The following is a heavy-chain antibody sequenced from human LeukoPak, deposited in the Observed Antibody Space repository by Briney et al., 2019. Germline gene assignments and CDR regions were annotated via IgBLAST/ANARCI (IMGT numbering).Heavy chain of an antibody. CDR3: ARDRYYDSSGHRAFDL. D-gene: IGHD3-22*01. V-gene: IGHV4-30-4*02. CDR2: IYYSGST. CDR1: GGSISSGDYY. Sequence: SETLSLTCTVSGGSISSGDYYWSWIRQPPGKGLEWIGYIYYSGSTYYNPSLKSRVTISIDTSKNQFSLQLSSVTAADTAVYYCARDRYYDSSGHRAFDLWGQGTIVTVSS. J-gene: IGHJ3*01.